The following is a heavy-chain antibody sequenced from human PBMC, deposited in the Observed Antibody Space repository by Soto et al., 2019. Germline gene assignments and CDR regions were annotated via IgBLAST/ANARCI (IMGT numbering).Heavy chain of an antibody. CDR3: ASARSAAAGPFDY. Sequence: GGSLRLSCAASGFTFSSYGMHWVRQAPGKGLEWVAVIWYDGSNKYYADSVKGRFTISRDNSKNTLYLQMNSLRAEDTAVYYCASARSAAAGPFDYWGQGTLVTVSS. J-gene: IGHJ4*02. V-gene: IGHV3-33*01. CDR2: IWYDGSNK. D-gene: IGHD6-13*01. CDR1: GFTFSSYG.